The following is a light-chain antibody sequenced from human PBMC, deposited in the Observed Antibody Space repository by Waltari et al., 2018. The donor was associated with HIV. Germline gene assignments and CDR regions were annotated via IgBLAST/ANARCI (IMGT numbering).Light chain of an antibody. Sequence: EIVLPQSPATLSLSPGERATLSCRASQSVSSSYLAWYQQKPGQSPRLRIYGASSRATGIPDRFSGSGSGTDVTLTISRLEPEDFAVYHCQQYGSAPRTFGQGTKVEIK. CDR2: GAS. CDR3: QQYGSAPRT. CDR1: QSVSSSY. J-gene: IGKJ1*01. V-gene: IGKV3-20*01.